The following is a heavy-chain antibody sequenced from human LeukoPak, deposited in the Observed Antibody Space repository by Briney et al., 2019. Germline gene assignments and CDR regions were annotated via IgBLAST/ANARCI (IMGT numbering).Heavy chain of an antibody. CDR2: INTDTGNP. CDR1: GYTFTSYA. CDR3: ARDYGDYVSYYYYMDV. Sequence: SVKVSCKASGYTFTSYAMNWVRQAAGQGLEWMGWINTDTGNPTYAQGFTGRFVFSLDTSVSTAYLQISSLKAEDTAVYYCARDYGDYVSYYYYMDVWGKGTTVTVSS. V-gene: IGHV7-4-1*02. D-gene: IGHD4-17*01. J-gene: IGHJ6*03.